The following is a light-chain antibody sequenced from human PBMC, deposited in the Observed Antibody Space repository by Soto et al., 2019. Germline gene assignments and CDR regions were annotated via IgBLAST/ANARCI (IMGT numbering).Light chain of an antibody. CDR1: SSDVGGYNY. V-gene: IGLV2-14*01. CDR3: SSYTSSSTDV. CDR2: DVS. Sequence: QSALTQPASVSGSPGQSITISCTGTSSDVGGYNYVSWYQQHPGKAPKLMIYDVSNRPSGVSNRFSGSKSGNTASLTISGLQAEDEADYYCSSYTSSSTDVFGTRTKVTVL. J-gene: IGLJ1*01.